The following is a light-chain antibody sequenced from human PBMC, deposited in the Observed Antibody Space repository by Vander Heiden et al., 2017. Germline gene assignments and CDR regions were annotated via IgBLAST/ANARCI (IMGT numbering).Light chain of an antibody. CDR2: DVT. J-gene: IGLJ1*01. CDR1: TSDVGAYNY. V-gene: IGLV2-14*03. Sequence: QYALTQPASVSGYPGQSITISCTRTTSDVGAYNYLSWYQQHPGKAPKLMIYDVTNRPSGVSNRFSGSKSGNTASLTISGLQAEDEADYYCSSYTSTSTQVFGTGTKVTVL. CDR3: SSYTSTSTQV.